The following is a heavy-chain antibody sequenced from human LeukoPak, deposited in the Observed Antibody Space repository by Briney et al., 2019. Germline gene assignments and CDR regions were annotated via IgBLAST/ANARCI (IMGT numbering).Heavy chain of an antibody. Sequence: PSENLSLTCAVYGGSFSGYYWSWIRQPPGKGLEWIGEINHSGSTDYNPSLKSRVTISVDTSKNQFSLKLSSVTAADTAVYYCARGGALGYCSSTSCYEYFDLWGRGTLVTVSS. V-gene: IGHV4-34*01. CDR2: INHSGST. J-gene: IGHJ2*01. CDR1: GGSFSGYY. D-gene: IGHD2-2*01. CDR3: ARGGALGYCSSTSCYEYFDL.